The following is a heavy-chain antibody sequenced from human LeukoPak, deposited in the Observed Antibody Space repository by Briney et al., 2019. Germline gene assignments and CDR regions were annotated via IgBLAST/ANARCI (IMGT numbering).Heavy chain of an antibody. V-gene: IGHV3-23*01. CDR2: IRGSGAIT. J-gene: IGHJ4*02. CDR3: AKDRGSWFALFDS. D-gene: IGHD6-13*01. Sequence: GGSLRLSCTASGFSCSIYALSWVRQAPGKGLEWVSGIRGSGAITYYADSVKGRFTISRDNSKSTLFLHMNSLRAEDTAVYYCAKDRGSWFALFDSWGQGTLVTVSS. CDR1: GFSCSIYA.